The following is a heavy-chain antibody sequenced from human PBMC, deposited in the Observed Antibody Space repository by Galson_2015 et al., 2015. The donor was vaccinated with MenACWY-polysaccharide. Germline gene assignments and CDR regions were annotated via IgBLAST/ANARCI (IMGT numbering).Heavy chain of an antibody. V-gene: IGHV3-23*01. CDR1: GFTFTSYA. J-gene: IGHJ5*02. CDR2: IRSSGTNT. Sequence: SLRLSCAASGFTFTSYAMSWVRQAPGKGLEWVSAIRSSGTNTYYADSVKGRFTISRDNSKNTLYLQMNSLRAEDTAVYYCAKDSTDFRSVAGRFDHSGQGTLVTVSS. CDR3: AKDSTDFRSVAGRFDH. D-gene: IGHD3-3*01.